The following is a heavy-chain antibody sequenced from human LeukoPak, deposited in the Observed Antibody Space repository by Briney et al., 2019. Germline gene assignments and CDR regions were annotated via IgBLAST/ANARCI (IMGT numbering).Heavy chain of an antibody. V-gene: IGHV1-46*01. J-gene: IGHJ3*02. CDR2: INPSGGST. CDR1: GYTFTSYY. Sequence: ASVKVSCKASGYTFTSYYMHWVRQAPGQGLEWMGIINPSGGSTSYAQKFQGRVTMTRDMSTSTVYMELSSLRSEDTAVYYCARGGLYCSGGSCYSQGHDAFDIWGQGTMVTVSS. D-gene: IGHD2-15*01. CDR3: ARGGLYCSGGSCYSQGHDAFDI.